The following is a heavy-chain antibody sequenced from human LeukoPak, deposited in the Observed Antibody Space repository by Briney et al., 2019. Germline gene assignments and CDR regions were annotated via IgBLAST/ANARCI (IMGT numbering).Heavy chain of an antibody. CDR2: ISCNSGSI. J-gene: IGHJ4*01. CDR3: AKPSGSGVDY. CDR1: GVTFDDYA. D-gene: IGHD1-26*01. V-gene: IGHV3-9*01. Sequence: GGSLRLSCAASGVTFDDYAMHWVRQAPGKGLEWVSGISCNSGSIGYADSVKGRFTISRDNSKNTLYLQMNSVRSEDTALYYCAKPSGSGVDYWGQGTRVTVSS.